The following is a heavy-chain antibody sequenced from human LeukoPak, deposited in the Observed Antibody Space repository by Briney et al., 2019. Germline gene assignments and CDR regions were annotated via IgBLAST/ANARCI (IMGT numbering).Heavy chain of an antibody. CDR2: MNPIFGTA. Sequence: SVKVSCKASGYTFTSYDINWVRQATGQGLEWMGWMNPIFGTANYAQKFQGRVTITADESTSTAYMELSSLRSEDTAVYYCATQSEWELLEGCFDYWGQGTLVTVSS. CDR1: GYTFTSYD. CDR3: ATQSEWELLEGCFDY. J-gene: IGHJ4*02. V-gene: IGHV1-69*13. D-gene: IGHD1-26*01.